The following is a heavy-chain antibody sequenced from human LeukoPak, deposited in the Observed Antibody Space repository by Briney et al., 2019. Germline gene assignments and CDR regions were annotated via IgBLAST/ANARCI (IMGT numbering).Heavy chain of an antibody. CDR3: ARGAGYSSGWYDY. Sequence: SETLSLTCAVYGGSFSGYYWSWIRQPPGKGLEWIGEINHSGSTNYNPSLKSRVTISVDTSKNQFSLKLSSVTAADTAVYYCARGAGYSSGWYDYWGPGTLVTVSS. J-gene: IGHJ4*02. CDR1: GGSFSGYY. V-gene: IGHV4-34*01. D-gene: IGHD6-19*01. CDR2: INHSGST.